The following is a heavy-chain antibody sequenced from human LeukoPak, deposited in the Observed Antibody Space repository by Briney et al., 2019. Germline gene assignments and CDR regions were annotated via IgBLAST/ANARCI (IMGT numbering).Heavy chain of an antibody. V-gene: IGHV3-23*01. CDR1: GFTFSSYA. CDR2: ISGSGGST. CDR3: ALGVYYFDF. Sequence: PGGSLRLSCAASGFTFSSYAMSWVRQAPGKGLEWVSAISGSGGSTYYADSVKGRFTISRDNAKNSLYLQMNSLRVEDTAVYYCALGVYYFDFWGQGTLVTVSS. D-gene: IGHD3-16*01. J-gene: IGHJ4*02.